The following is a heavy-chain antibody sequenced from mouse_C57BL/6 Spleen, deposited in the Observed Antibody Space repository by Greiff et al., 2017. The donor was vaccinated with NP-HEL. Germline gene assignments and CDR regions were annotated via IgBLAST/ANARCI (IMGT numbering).Heavy chain of an antibody. V-gene: IGHV6-3*01. D-gene: IGHD1-1*01. CDR3: TGEITTPDY. CDR2: IRLKSDNYAT. CDR1: GFTFSNYW. Sequence: DVKLQESGGGLVQPGGSMKLSCVASGFTFSNYWMNWVRQSPEKGLEWVAQIRLKSDNYATHYAESVKGRFTISRDDSKSSVYLQMNNLRAEDTGIYYCTGEITTPDYWGQGTTLTVSS. J-gene: IGHJ2*01.